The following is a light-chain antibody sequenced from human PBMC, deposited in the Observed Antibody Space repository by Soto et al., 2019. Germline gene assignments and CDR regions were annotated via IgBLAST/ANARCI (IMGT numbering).Light chain of an antibody. CDR3: SSYAGSNNPYV. J-gene: IGLJ1*01. CDR2: EVS. CDR1: SSDVGGYNY. V-gene: IGLV2-8*01. Sequence: QSVLTQPPSASGSPGQSVTISCTGTSSDVGGYNYVSWYQQHPGKAPKLMIYEVSKRPSGVPDRFSGSKSGNTASLTVSGLQAEDEAAYYCSSYAGSNNPYVFGTGTKLTVL.